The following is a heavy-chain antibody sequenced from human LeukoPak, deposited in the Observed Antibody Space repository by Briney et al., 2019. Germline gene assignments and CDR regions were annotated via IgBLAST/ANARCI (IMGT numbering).Heavy chain of an antibody. Sequence: ASVKVSCKASGFTFTDYYIHWLRQAPGQGLEWMGWIIPNSGGTNYAQNFQGRVTMTRDTSINTAYMELSSLTSDDTAVYYCVRNGYCDARNCYALFDPWGQGTLVTVSS. CDR1: GFTFTDYY. J-gene: IGHJ5*02. D-gene: IGHD2-2*01. CDR2: IIPNSGGT. CDR3: VRNGYCDARNCYALFDP. V-gene: IGHV1-2*02.